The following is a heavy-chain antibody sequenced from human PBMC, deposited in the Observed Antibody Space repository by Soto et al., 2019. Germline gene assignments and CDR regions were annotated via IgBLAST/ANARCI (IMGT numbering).Heavy chain of an antibody. Sequence: RQAPGEGLEWVSTITDTGGDAKYADSVRGRFTISRDNSKKKLYLQMSSLRADDSAVYFCARGSKDPYPGSRIFDFWGRGTLVTVSS. J-gene: IGHJ4*02. V-gene: IGHV3-23*01. CDR2: ITDTGGDA. D-gene: IGHD3-10*01. CDR3: ARGSKDPYPGSRIFDF.